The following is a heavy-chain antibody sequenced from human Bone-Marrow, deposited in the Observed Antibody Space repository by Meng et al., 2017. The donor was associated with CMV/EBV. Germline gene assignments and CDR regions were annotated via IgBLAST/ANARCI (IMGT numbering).Heavy chain of an antibody. CDR1: GGSISSSSYY. Sequence: SETLSLTCTVSGGSISSSSYYWGWIRQPPGKGLEWIGSIYYSGSTYYNPSLKSRVTISVDTSKNQFSLKLSSVTAADTAVYYCARDRYSAAPGIAAAGTVSYYYYYGMAVWGQGPTVTSFS. V-gene: IGHV4-39*07. D-gene: IGHD6-13*01. J-gene: IGHJ6*01. CDR3: ARDRYSAAPGIAAAGTVSYYYYYGMAV. CDR2: IYYSGST.